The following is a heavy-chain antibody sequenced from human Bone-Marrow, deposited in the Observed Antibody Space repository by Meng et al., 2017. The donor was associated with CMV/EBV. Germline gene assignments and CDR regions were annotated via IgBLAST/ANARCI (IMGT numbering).Heavy chain of an antibody. CDR1: GFTFSSYA. V-gene: IGHV3-23*01. D-gene: IGHD4-11*01. CDR3: AKAPYSNNEPYWNY. J-gene: IGHJ4*02. Sequence: GESLKISCAASGFTFSSYAMSWVRQAPGKGLEWVSAISGSGGSTYYADSVKGRFTISRDNSKNTLYLQMNSLRAEDTAVYYCAKAPYSNNEPYWNYWGQGTLVTVSS. CDR2: ISGSGGST.